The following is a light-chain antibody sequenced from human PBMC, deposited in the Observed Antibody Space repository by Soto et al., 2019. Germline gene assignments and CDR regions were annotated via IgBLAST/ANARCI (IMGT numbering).Light chain of an antibody. CDR3: QQRSNWPPIT. Sequence: EIVMTQSPVTLCVSPGERATLSCRASQSVSSSLAWYQQKPGQAPRLLIYGASTRATAIPARFSGSGSGTDFTLTISSLEPEDFAVYYCQQRSNWPPITFGQGTRLEIK. CDR2: GAS. V-gene: IGKV3-11*01. J-gene: IGKJ5*01. CDR1: QSVSSS.